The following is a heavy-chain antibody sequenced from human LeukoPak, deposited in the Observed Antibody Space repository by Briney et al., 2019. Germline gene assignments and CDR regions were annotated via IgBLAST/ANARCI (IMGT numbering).Heavy chain of an antibody. CDR1: GGSISSYY. D-gene: IGHD3-22*01. V-gene: IGHV4-4*07. CDR2: IYTSGST. J-gene: IGHJ3*02. Sequence: KPSETLSLTCSVSGGSISSYYWSWIRQPAGRGLEWIGRIYTSGSTNYNPSLKSRVTMSVDTSKNQFSLKLTSVTAADTAIYYCARRRAHYYDSSGYYSRPQKTFDIWGQGTMVTVSS. CDR3: ARRRAHYYDSSGYYSRPQKTFDI.